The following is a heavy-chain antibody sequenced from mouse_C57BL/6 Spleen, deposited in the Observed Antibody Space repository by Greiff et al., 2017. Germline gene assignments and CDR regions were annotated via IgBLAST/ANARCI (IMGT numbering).Heavy chain of an antibody. J-gene: IGHJ3*01. CDR1: GYTFTSYW. V-gene: IGHV1-69*01. CDR2: IDPSDSYT. Sequence: VQLQQPGAELVMPGASVQLSCKASGYTFTSYWMHWVKQRPGQGLEWIGEIDPSDSYTNYNQKFKGKSTLTVDKSSSTAYMQLSSLTSEDAAVYYCARLGSSFAYWGQGTLVTVSA. D-gene: IGHD1-1*01. CDR3: ARLGSSFAY.